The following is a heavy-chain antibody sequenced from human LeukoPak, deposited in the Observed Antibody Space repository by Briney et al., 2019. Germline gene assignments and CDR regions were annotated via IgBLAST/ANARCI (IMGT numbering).Heavy chain of an antibody. Sequence: SETLSLTCAVYGGSFSGDFWSWLRQSPGKGLEWIGEIKHDGSTTYNPSLESRVTMSLDTSTNQISLEMTSVTAADTAVYYCARDSGTTGEVKFDPWGQGTLVTVSS. D-gene: IGHD3-10*01. J-gene: IGHJ5*02. CDR1: GGSFSGDF. V-gene: IGHV4-34*01. CDR2: IKHDGST. CDR3: ARDSGTTGEVKFDP.